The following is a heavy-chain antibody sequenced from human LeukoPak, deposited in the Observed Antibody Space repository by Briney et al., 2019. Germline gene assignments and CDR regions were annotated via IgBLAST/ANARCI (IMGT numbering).Heavy chain of an antibody. CDR1: GGSISSYY. D-gene: IGHD1-26*01. J-gene: IGHJ4*02. CDR3: ARGMGEYFDY. Sequence: KSSETLSLTCTVSGGSISSYYWSWTRQPPGKGLEWIGYIYYSGSTNYNPSLKSRVTISVDTSKNQFSLKLSSVTAADTAVYYCARGMGEYFDYWGQGTLVTVSS. CDR2: IYYSGST. V-gene: IGHV4-59*01.